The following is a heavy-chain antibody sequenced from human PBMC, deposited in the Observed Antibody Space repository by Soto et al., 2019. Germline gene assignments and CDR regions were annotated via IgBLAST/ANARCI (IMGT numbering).Heavy chain of an antibody. Sequence: ASVKVSCKASGGTFSSYAISWVRQAPGQGLELMGGIIPIFGPANYAQKFQGRVTITADESTSTAYMELSSLRSEDTAVYYGARLGYSGDDSLVPGYYYGMAVWGKGTTVPVSS. CDR3: ARLGYSGDDSLVPGYYYGMAV. CDR2: IIPIFGPA. V-gene: IGHV1-69*01. J-gene: IGHJ6*04. D-gene: IGHD5-12*01. CDR1: GGTFSSYA.